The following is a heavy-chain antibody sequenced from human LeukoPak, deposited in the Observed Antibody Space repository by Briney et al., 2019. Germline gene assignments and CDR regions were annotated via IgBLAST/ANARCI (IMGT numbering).Heavy chain of an antibody. J-gene: IGHJ4*02. Sequence: SETLSLTCTVSGGSISSSSYYWGWIRQPPGKGLEWIGSIYYSGSTNYNPSLRSRLTMSVDTSTNQFSLKLSAVTAADTAVYYCAKDGAWLRFDDWGQGILVSVSS. CDR3: AKDGAWLRFDD. CDR1: GGSISSSSYY. D-gene: IGHD5-12*01. CDR2: IYYSGST. V-gene: IGHV4-39*07.